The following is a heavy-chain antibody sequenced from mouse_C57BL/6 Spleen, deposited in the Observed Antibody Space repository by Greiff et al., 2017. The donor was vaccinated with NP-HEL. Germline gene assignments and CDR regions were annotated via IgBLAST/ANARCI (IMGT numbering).Heavy chain of an antibody. D-gene: IGHD4-1*01. CDR1: GYTFTDYY. CDR2: IYPGSGNT. CDR3: ARSNWDALFDY. J-gene: IGHJ2*01. V-gene: IGHV1-76*01. Sequence: QVQLQQSGAELVRPGASVKLSCKASGYTFTDYYINWVKQRPGQGLEWIARIYPGSGNTYYNEKFKGKATLTAEKSSSTAYMQLSSLTSADSAVYFCARSNWDALFDYWGQGTTLTVSS.